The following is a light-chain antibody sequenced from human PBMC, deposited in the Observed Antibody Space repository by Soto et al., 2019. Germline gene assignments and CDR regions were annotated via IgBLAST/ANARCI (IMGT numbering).Light chain of an antibody. V-gene: IGKV3-20*01. J-gene: IGKJ4*01. CDR1: QSVSSSY. Sequence: EIVLTQSPGTLSLSPGERAALSCRASQSVSSSYLAWYQQKPGQAPRLLIYGASTRATGIPDRFSGSGSGTDFTLTISRLEPEDFAVHYCQQYDGSLGLTFGGGTKVEIK. CDR3: QQYDGSLGLT. CDR2: GAS.